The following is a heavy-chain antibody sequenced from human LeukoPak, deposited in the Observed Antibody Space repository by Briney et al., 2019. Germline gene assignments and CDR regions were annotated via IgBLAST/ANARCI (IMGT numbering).Heavy chain of an antibody. V-gene: IGHV3-53*01. CDR1: GFTVTSNY. D-gene: IGHD6-13*01. CDR3: ARDGEAAAGLDY. Sequence: GGSLRLSCAASGFTVTSNYMNWVRQAPGKGLEWVSVIYSGGSTYYADSVKGRFTISRDNSKNTLYLQMNSLRAEDTAVYYCARDGEAAAGLDYWGQGTLVTVSS. J-gene: IGHJ4*02. CDR2: IYSGGST.